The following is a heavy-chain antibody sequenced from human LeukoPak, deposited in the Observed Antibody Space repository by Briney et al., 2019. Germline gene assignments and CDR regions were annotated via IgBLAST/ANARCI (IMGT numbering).Heavy chain of an antibody. V-gene: IGHV3-23*01. Sequence: GGSLRLSSAASGFTFSSYAMSWVRQAPGKGLEWVSAISGSGGSTYYADSVKGRFTISRDNSKNTLYLQMNSLRAEDTAVYYCAKSPYDILTGYYAPFDYWGQGTLVTVSS. CDR2: ISGSGGST. D-gene: IGHD3-9*01. CDR1: GFTFSSYA. J-gene: IGHJ4*02. CDR3: AKSPYDILTGYYAPFDY.